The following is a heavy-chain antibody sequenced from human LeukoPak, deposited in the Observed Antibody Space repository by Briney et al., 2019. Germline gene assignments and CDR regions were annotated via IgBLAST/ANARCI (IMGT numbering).Heavy chain of an antibody. D-gene: IGHD4-17*01. CDR2: IHAGGNS. J-gene: IGHJ4*02. CDR3: ASGESAQQVFEY. CDR1: AFTVSSKY. V-gene: IGHV3-53*04. Sequence: PGGSLRLSCAASAFTVSSKYMTWVRQAPGKGLDWVSVIHAGGNSIYADSVQGRFTASRHNSENTVYLQMNSLRPEDTAVYYCASGESAQQVFEYWGQGTLVTVSS.